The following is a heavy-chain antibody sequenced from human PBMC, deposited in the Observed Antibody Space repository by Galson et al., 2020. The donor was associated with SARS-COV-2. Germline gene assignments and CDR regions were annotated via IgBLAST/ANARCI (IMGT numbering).Heavy chain of an antibody. CDR1: AYTFTGYY. J-gene: IGHJ3*02. CDR3: ARDRGAGRDAFDI. CDR2: IKPNSGGT. Sequence: ASVKVSCKASAYTFTGYYMHWVRQAPGQGLGWMGWIKPNSGGTNYAQKFQGRVTMTRDTSISTAYMELSRLRSDDTAVYYCARDRGAGRDAFDIWGQGTMVTFSS. V-gene: IGHV1-2*02. D-gene: IGHD3-16*01.